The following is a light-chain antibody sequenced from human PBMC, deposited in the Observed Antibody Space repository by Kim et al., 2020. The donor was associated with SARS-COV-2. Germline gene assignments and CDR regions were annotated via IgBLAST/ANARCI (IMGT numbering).Light chain of an antibody. CDR3: QQHYSAPPT. V-gene: IGKV4-1*01. Sequence: DIVMTQSPDSLAVSLGERATINCKSSQSVLYSSNNRNYLTWYQQKPGQPPKLLIHWASTRESGVPDRFSGSGSGTHFTLTISSLQAEDVAVYYCQQHYSAPPTFGGGTKVDIK. CDR1: QSVLYSSNNRNY. J-gene: IGKJ4*01. CDR2: WAS.